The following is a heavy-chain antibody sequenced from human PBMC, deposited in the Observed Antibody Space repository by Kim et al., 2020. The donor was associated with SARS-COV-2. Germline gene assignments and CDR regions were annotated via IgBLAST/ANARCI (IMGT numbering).Heavy chain of an antibody. CDR3: AKEAGDFWSGFNYAVDY. Sequence: GGSLRLSCAASGFTASGFTFSNHGMHWVRQAPGKGLAWVAIFSHAGSSRYYADSVKGRFTISRDNSQNIIYLEMNSLREEDTAVYYCAKEAGDFWSGFNYAVDYWGQGTLVTVSS. D-gene: IGHD3-3*01. CDR1: SGFTASGFTFSNHG. J-gene: IGHJ4*02. V-gene: IGHV3-30*18. CDR2: FSHAGSSR.